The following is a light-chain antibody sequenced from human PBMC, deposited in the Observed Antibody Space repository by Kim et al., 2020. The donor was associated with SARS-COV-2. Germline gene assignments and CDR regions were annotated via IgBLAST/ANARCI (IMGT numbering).Light chain of an antibody. CDR1: QSVSSD. CDR2: GAS. V-gene: IGKV3-15*01. J-gene: IGKJ1*01. CDR3: QQYNNWPPWT. Sequence: SPGERATLSCRASQSVSSDLAWYQQKPGQAPRLLIHGASTRATGIPARFSGSGSGTEFTLTISSLQSEDVAVYYCQQYNNWPPWTFGQGTKVDIK.